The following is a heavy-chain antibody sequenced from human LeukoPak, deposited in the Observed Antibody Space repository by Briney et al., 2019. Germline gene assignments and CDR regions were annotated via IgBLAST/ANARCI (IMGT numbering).Heavy chain of an antibody. CDR3: ARAKRNAFDI. CDR1: GFTFSSYA. Sequence: GGSLRLSCAASGFTFSSYAMNWVRQAPGKGLEWVSIISGSGTNTYYADSVKGRFTISRDNSKNTLYLQMNSLRAEDTAVYYCARAKRNAFDIWGQGTMVTVSS. J-gene: IGHJ3*02. CDR2: ISGSGTNT. V-gene: IGHV3-23*01.